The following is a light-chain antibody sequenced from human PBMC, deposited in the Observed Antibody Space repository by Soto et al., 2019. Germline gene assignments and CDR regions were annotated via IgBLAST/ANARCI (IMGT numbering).Light chain of an antibody. V-gene: IGKV2-28*01. Sequence: DIVMTQSPLSLPVTPGEPASISCRSSQSLLHSNGYNYLDWYLQKPGQSPQLLIYLGSNRASGVPDRFRSSGTGPDFTLKISRVEAEDVGVYYCMQALQTPLYTFGQGTKLEIK. CDR1: QSLLHSNGYNY. CDR2: LGS. CDR3: MQALQTPLYT. J-gene: IGKJ2*01.